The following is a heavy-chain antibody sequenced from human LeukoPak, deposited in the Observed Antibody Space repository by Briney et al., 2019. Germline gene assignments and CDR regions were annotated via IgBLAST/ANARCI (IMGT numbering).Heavy chain of an antibody. CDR2: INSSSIYI. CDR3: AREYCSGGSCYRIDS. CDR1: GFIFSSYS. Sequence: PGESLRLSCAASGFIFSSYSMTWVRQAPGKGLEWVSSINSSSIYIYYAHSVKGRFTISRDNAKNSLYLQMNSLRAEDTAVYYCAREYCSGGSCYRIDSWGQGTLVTVSS. V-gene: IGHV3-21*01. D-gene: IGHD2-15*01. J-gene: IGHJ4*02.